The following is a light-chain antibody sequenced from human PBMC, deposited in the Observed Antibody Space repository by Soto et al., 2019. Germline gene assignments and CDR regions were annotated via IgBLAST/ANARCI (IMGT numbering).Light chain of an antibody. CDR1: QDIRND. V-gene: IGKV1-17*01. CDR3: LQRDTYS. CDR2: AAS. J-gene: IGKJ4*01. Sequence: DIQMTQSPSSLSASVGDRVTITCRASQDIRNDLDWYQQKPGKAPKRLIYAASSLQNGAPSRFSGSGSGTELTLTISSLQPEDFATYYCLQRDTYSVGGRTKVEIK.